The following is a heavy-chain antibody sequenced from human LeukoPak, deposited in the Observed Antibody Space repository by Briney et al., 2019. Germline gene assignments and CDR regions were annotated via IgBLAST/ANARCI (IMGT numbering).Heavy chain of an antibody. Sequence: ASVKVSCKASGYTFTAYYMHWVRQAPGQGLEWMGRINPNSGGTNYAARFQGRVTMTRDTSISTTYMELSSLTSDDTAVYYCARGRDTTMANWFDPWGQGTLVTVSS. CDR3: ARGRDTTMANWFDP. D-gene: IGHD5-18*01. V-gene: IGHV1-2*06. CDR2: INPNSGGT. CDR1: GYTFTAYY. J-gene: IGHJ5*02.